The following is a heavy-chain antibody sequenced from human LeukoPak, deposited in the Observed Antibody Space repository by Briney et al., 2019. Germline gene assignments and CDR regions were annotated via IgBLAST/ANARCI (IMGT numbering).Heavy chain of an antibody. CDR2: ISDNGGGT. D-gene: IGHD5-12*01. CDR3: AKMGVATGSEASLGAPVDSGADY. V-gene: IGHV3-23*01. J-gene: IGHJ4*02. Sequence: GGSLRLSCAAAGFSFGSYAMSWVRQAPGRGLEWVSGISDNGGGTYYGDSVKGRFTISRDNSKNTLYLQMNSLRAEDTALYYCAKMGVATGSEASLGAPVDSGADYWGQGTLVTVSS. CDR1: GFSFGSYA.